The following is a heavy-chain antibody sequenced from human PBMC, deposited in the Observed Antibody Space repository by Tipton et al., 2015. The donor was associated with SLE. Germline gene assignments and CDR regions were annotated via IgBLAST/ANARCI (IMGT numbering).Heavy chain of an antibody. CDR3: AKGQDGSYLDY. Sequence: GSLRLSCAASGFTFSSYGMHWVRQAPGKGLEWVTFIRFDGKREYYADSVKGRFTVSRDNSKNTLFLQINSLRTDDTAVYYCAKGQDGSYLDYWGQGTLVAVSS. CDR1: GFTFSSYG. CDR2: IRFDGKRE. D-gene: IGHD3-10*01. V-gene: IGHV3-30*02. J-gene: IGHJ4*02.